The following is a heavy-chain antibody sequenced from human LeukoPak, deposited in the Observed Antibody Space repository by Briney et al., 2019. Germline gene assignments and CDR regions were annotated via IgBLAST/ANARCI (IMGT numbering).Heavy chain of an antibody. V-gene: IGHV3-23*01. D-gene: IGHD3-9*01. J-gene: IGHJ3*02. CDR3: AKGTPASTGYYDILTGYHGAFDI. CDR2: ISGSGGST. Sequence: GGSLRLSCAASGFTFSSYDMSWVRQAPGKGLEWVSAISGSGGSTYYADSVKGRFTISRDNSKNTLYLQMNSLRAEDTAVYYCAKGTPASTGYYDILTGYHGAFDIWGQGTMVTVSS. CDR1: GFTFSSYD.